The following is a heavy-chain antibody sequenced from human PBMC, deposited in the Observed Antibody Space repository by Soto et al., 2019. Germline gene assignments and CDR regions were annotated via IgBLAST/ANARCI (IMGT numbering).Heavy chain of an antibody. D-gene: IGHD4-17*01. CDR1: GGSISSYY. V-gene: IGHV4-59*08. J-gene: IGHJ6*03. Sequence: SETLSLTWTVSGGSISSYYCSWIRQPPGKGLEWIGYIYYSGSTNYNPSLKSRVTISVDTSKNQFSLKLSSVTAADTAVYYCARRRDGYGDYYYYMDVWGKGTTVTVSS. CDR2: IYYSGST. CDR3: ARRRDGYGDYYYYMDV.